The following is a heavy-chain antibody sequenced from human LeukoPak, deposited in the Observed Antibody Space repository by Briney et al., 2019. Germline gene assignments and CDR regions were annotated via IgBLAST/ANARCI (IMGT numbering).Heavy chain of an antibody. V-gene: IGHV1-18*01. J-gene: IGHJ4*02. Sequence: ASVKVSCKASGYTFTSYGISWVRQAPGQGLEWMGWISAYNGNTNYAQKLQGRVTMTTDTFTSTAYMELRSLRSDDTAVYYCASWSAGQLLLDYFDYWGQGTLVTVSS. CDR2: ISAYNGNT. CDR3: ASWSAGQLLLDYFDY. CDR1: GYTFTSYG. D-gene: IGHD2-15*01.